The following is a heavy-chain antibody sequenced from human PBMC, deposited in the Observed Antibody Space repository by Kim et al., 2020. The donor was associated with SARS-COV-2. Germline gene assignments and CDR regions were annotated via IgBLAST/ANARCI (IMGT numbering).Heavy chain of an antibody. CDR1: GYTFTNYA. Sequence: ASVKVSCKASGYTFTNYAVHWVRQAPGQRLEWMGWINAGNGNTKYSQKFQGRVTITRDTSASTDYMDLSSLRSEDTAVYFCARIWVYSGSSSGYPFDYWG. V-gene: IGHV1-3*01. J-gene: IGHJ5*01. D-gene: IGHD1-26*01. CDR3: ARIWVYSGSSSGYPFDY. CDR2: INAGNGNT.